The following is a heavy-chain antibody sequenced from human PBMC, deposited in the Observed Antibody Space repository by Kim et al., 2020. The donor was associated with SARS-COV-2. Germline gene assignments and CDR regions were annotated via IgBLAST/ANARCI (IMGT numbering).Heavy chain of an antibody. Sequence: SETLSLTCTVSGGSISSYYWSWIRQPPGKGLEWIGYIYYSGSTNYNPSLKSRVTISVDTSKNQFSLKLSSVTAADTAVYYCARLNLAARPGLDAFDIWGQGTMVTVSS. CDR1: GGSISSYY. D-gene: IGHD6-6*01. CDR3: ARLNLAARPGLDAFDI. J-gene: IGHJ3*02. CDR2: IYYSGST. V-gene: IGHV4-59*01.